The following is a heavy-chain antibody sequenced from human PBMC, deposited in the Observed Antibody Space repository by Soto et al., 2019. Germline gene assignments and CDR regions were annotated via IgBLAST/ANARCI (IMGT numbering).Heavy chain of an antibody. J-gene: IGHJ4*02. CDR3: ARGSFGSGTYLAY. CDR1: GYTFTSHG. D-gene: IGHD3-10*01. CDR2: ISTFSSNT. Sequence: QVQLVQSGAEMRKPWASVTVSCKASGYTFTSHGLTWVRQAPGQGLEWMGWISTFSSNTFYAQNLQDRVTLTADKSTNTVYLELRSLRSDDTAVYYCARGSFGSGTYLAYWGQGTLLLVSS. V-gene: IGHV1-18*01.